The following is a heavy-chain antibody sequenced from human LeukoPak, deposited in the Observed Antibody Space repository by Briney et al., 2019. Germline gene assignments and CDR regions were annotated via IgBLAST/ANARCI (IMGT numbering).Heavy chain of an antibody. D-gene: IGHD6-13*01. V-gene: IGHV3-30*18. J-gene: IGHJ4*02. CDR2: ISYDGSDK. CDR3: AKALGTYSSSWYSDY. CDR1: GFTFSSYG. Sequence: PGGSLRLSCAASGFTFSSYGMHWVRQAPGKGLEWVALISYDGSDKYYADSVKGRFTISRDNSENTLYLQMNSLRAEDTAVYYCAKALGTYSSSWYSDYWGQGTLVTVSS.